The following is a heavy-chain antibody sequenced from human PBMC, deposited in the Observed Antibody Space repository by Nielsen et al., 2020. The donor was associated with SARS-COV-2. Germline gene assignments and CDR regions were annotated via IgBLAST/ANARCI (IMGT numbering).Heavy chain of an antibody. CDR1: GFVLTYYA. CDR3: ARDSSGTYRRVDY. V-gene: IGHV1-3*01. J-gene: IGHJ4*02. CDR2: INAGNGHT. Sequence: ASVKISCKASGFVLTYYAIHWVRQAPGQGLEWMGWINAGNGHTKYLEKFQGRVTMTRDTSTSTVYMELSSLRSDDTAVYYCARDSSGTYRRVDYWGQGTLVTVSS. D-gene: IGHD3-22*01.